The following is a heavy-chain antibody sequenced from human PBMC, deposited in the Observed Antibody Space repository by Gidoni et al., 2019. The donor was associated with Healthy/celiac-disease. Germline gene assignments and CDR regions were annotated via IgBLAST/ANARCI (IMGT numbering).Heavy chain of an antibody. V-gene: IGHV1-2*06. CDR2: INPNSGGT. Sequence: GLEWMGRINPNSGGTNYAQKFQGRVTMTRDTSISTAYMELSRLRSDDTAVYYCARGDIVVVPAATKPIWFDPWGQGTLVTVST. D-gene: IGHD2-2*01. CDR3: ARGDIVVVPAATKPIWFDP. J-gene: IGHJ5*02.